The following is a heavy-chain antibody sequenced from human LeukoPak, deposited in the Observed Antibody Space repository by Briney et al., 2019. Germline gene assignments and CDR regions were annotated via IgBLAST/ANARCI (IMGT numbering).Heavy chain of an antibody. Sequence: PGGSLRLFCVASGFTFSGYWMHWVRQPPGKGLVWVSRIKSDGSMTNYADSVKGRFTISRDNAKNTLYLQMNSLRAEDTAVYYCASQVVGAAFDPWGQGTLVTVSS. V-gene: IGHV3-74*01. CDR3: ASQVVGAAFDP. CDR2: IKSDGSMT. D-gene: IGHD2-15*01. CDR1: GFTFSGYW. J-gene: IGHJ5*02.